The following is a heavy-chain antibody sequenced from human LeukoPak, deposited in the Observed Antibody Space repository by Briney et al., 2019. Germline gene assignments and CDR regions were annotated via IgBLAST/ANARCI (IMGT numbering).Heavy chain of an antibody. Sequence: SQTLSLTCTVSGGSISSGGYYCRWIRQHPGKGLEWFGYIYYSGSTYYNRSLKSRVTISVDTSKNQFSLKLSSVTAADTVVYYCARGSLTYYDSSGYYYRAFDIWGQGTMVTVSS. CDR2: IYYSGST. D-gene: IGHD3-22*01. V-gene: IGHV4-31*03. CDR1: GGSISSGGYY. CDR3: ARGSLTYYDSSGYYYRAFDI. J-gene: IGHJ3*02.